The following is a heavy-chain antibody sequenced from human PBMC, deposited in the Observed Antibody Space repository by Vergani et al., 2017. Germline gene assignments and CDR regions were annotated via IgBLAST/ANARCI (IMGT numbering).Heavy chain of an antibody. D-gene: IGHD3-22*01. J-gene: IGHJ4*02. CDR2: IIPILGIA. CDR1: GGTFSSYT. Sequence: QVQLVQSGAEVKKPGSSVKVSCKASGGTFSSYTISWVRQAPGQGLEWMGRIIPILGIANYAQKFQGRVTITADKSTSTAYMELSILRSEDTAVYYCARGGPPNYYDDSSGYYQYWGQGTLVTVSS. CDR3: ARGGPPNYYDDSSGYYQY. V-gene: IGHV1-69*02.